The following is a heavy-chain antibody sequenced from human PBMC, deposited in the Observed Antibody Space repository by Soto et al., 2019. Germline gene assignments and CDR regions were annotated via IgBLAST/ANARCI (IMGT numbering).Heavy chain of an antibody. D-gene: IGHD4-17*01. Sequence: QVLLVESGGGLVKPGGSLRLSCATSGFIFSDYYMHWIRQAPGKGLEWISYISGNGRIIKYADSAKGRFTISRDNAQNSLYLQMNSLRAEDTALYFCARDFDADSRTDFDHWGQGTLVTVSS. J-gene: IGHJ4*02. CDR2: ISGNGRII. CDR1: GFIFSDYY. V-gene: IGHV3-11*01. CDR3: ARDFDADSRTDFDH.